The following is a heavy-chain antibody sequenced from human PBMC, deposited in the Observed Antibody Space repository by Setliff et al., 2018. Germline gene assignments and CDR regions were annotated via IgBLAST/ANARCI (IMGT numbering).Heavy chain of an antibody. Sequence: SETLSLTCSVSGGSISSSNYYWGWIRQSPGKGLEWIGSINYRGSTYDNPSLKSRFTISRDISKDTLYLQMNSLSAEDTAVYYCARVGLSGTSGYYYYMDVWGKGTTVTVSS. CDR2: INYRGST. CDR3: ARVGLSGTSGYYYYMDV. J-gene: IGHJ6*03. CDR1: GGSISSSNYY. V-gene: IGHV4-39*01. D-gene: IGHD1-20*01.